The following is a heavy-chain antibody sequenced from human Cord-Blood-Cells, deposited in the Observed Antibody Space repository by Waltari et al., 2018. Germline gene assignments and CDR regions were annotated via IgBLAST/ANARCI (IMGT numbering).Heavy chain of an antibody. CDR1: GGSISSYY. J-gene: IGHJ3*02. CDR2: IYYSGST. D-gene: IGHD3-16*02. V-gene: IGHV4-59*01. Sequence: QVQLQESGPGLVKPSETLSLTCTVSGGSISSYYWSWIRQPSGKGLEWIGYIYYSGSTYYHPSLIRRVTISVDTSKNQFSLKLSSVTAADTAVYYCARHRYDYVWGSYRDAFDIWGQVTMVTVSS. CDR3: ARHRYDYVWGSYRDAFDI.